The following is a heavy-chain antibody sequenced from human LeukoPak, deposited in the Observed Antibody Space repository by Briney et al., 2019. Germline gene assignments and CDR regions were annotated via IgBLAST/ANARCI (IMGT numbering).Heavy chain of an antibody. V-gene: IGHV3-23*01. CDR2: ISNSGGST. CDR1: GFTFTTYA. J-gene: IGHJ4*02. D-gene: IGHD3-22*01. CDR3: AEYYYYDSSGYQQYHFDY. Sequence: GGSLRLSCAASGFTFTTYAMSWVRQAPGKGLEWVSGISNSGGSTYYADSVKGRFTISRDNSKNTLYLQMNSLRAEDTAVYYCAEYYYYDSSGYQQYHFDYWGQGTLVTVSS.